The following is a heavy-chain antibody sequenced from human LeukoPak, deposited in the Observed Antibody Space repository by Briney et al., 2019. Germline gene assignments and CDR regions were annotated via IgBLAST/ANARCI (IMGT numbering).Heavy chain of an antibody. CDR3: ARDLYVFGESLHWFDP. CDR2: IYYSGST. Sequence: SETLSLTCTVSGGSISSYYWSWIRQPPGKGLEWIGYIYYSGSTNYNPSLKSRVTISVDTSKNQFSLKLSSVTAADTAVYYCARDLYVFGESLHWFDPWGQGTLVTVSS. D-gene: IGHD3-10*01. J-gene: IGHJ5*02. CDR1: GGSISSYY. V-gene: IGHV4-59*01.